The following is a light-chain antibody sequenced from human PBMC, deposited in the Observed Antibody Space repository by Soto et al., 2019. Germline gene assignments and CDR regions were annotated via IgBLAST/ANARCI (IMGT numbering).Light chain of an antibody. J-gene: IGKJ4*01. CDR2: LSS. CDR3: MQALPTQLT. Sequence: DIVMTQSPLSLSVTPGEPASISCRSSQSLLHSNGYNYLDWYLQKPGQSPQLLIYLSSYRASGVPDRFSGSGTGTEFTLKISRVEAEDVGVYYCMQALPTQLTFGGGTKVEIK. CDR1: QSLLHSNGYNY. V-gene: IGKV2-28*01.